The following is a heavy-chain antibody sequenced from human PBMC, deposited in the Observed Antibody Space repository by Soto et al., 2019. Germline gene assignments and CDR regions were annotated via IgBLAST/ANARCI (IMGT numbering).Heavy chain of an antibody. CDR1: GFSLSTSAEG. Sequence: HITLKESGPTLVKPTQTLTLTCTFSGFSLSTSAEGVAGIRQPPGKALEWLALIYWDDDERFSSFLKSRLTIAKDTSKNQVVLTMTNMDPVDTAAYFCAHKGGRGAAMDVWGQGITVTVSS. V-gene: IGHV2-5*02. CDR3: AHKGGRGAAMDV. J-gene: IGHJ6*02. CDR2: IYWDDDE. D-gene: IGHD2-15*01.